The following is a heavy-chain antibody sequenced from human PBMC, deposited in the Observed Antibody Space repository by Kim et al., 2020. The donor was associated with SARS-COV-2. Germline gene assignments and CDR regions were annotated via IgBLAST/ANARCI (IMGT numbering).Heavy chain of an antibody. V-gene: IGHV4-39*01. CDR2: IYYSGST. J-gene: IGHJ4*02. D-gene: IGHD3-22*01. CDR1: GGSISSSSYY. Sequence: SETLSLTCTVSGGSISSSSYYWGWIRQPPGKGLEWIGSIYYSGSTYYNPSLKSRVTISVDTSKNQFSLKLSSVTAADTAVYYCASYPLYDSSGQSDYWGQGTLVTVSS. CDR3: ASYPLYDSSGQSDY.